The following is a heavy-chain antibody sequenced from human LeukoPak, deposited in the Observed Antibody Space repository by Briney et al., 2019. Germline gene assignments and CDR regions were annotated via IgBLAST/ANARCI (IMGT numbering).Heavy chain of an antibody. CDR2: IRSKAYGGTT. CDR1: GFTFGDYA. V-gene: IGHV3-49*04. CDR3: TSCSSISCYTFDFDY. J-gene: IGHJ4*02. Sequence: PGRSLRLSCTASGFTFGDYAMSWVRQAPGKGLEWVGFIRSKAYGGTTEYAASVKGRSTIPRDDSKSIAYLQMNSLKTEDTAVYYCTSCSSISCYTFDFDYWGQGTLVTVSS. D-gene: IGHD2-2*02.